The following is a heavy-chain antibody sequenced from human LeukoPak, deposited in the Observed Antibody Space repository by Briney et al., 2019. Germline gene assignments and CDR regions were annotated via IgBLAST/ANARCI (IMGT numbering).Heavy chain of an antibody. J-gene: IGHJ3*02. CDR1: GFXFSSYW. Sequence: PGGSLRLSCAASGFXFSSYWIHWVRQAPGKGLVWVSHINNDRSRTRYADSVKGRFTISTDNAKNTLYLQVNSLRAEDTAVYYCARGGSPPEALGDTFDIWGPGTMVTVSS. CDR2: INNDRSRT. D-gene: IGHD1-26*01. CDR3: ARGGSPPEALGDTFDI. V-gene: IGHV3-74*01.